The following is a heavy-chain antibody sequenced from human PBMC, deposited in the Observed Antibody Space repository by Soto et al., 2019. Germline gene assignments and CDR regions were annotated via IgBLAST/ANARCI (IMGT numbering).Heavy chain of an antibody. Sequence: AAVKVSCKACGCTFTRYDINWVRQATGQGLEWMGWMNPNSGNTGYAQKFQGRVTMTRNTSISTAYMELSSLRSEDTAVYYCARRGGHYDFWSGYRGYYYYGMDVWGQGTTVTVSS. CDR1: GCTFTRYD. J-gene: IGHJ6*02. V-gene: IGHV1-8*01. CDR2: MNPNSGNT. CDR3: ARRGGHYDFWSGYRGYYYYGMDV. D-gene: IGHD3-3*01.